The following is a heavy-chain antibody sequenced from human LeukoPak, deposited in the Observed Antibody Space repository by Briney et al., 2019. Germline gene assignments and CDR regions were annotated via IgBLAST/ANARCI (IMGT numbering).Heavy chain of an antibody. CDR1: GFTFSNAW. CDR3: AKEGVDCSSTSCYPYYYYYMDV. J-gene: IGHJ6*03. V-gene: IGHV3-23*01. Sequence: GGSLRLSCAASGFTFSNAWMSWVRQAPGKGLEWVSAISGSGGSTYYADSVKGRFTISRDNSKNTLYLQMNSLRAEDTAVYYCAKEGVDCSSTSCYPYYYYYMDVWGKGTTVTVSS. CDR2: ISGSGGST. D-gene: IGHD2-2*01.